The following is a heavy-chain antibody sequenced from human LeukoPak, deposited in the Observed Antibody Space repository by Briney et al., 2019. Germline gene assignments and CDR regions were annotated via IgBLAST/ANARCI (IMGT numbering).Heavy chain of an antibody. Sequence: SETLSLTCTVSGVSISSSSYYWRWVRQPPGKELECIGCIYYSGSPSYHPSLKSHLTISVDTSKNQSSLKLSSVTAADTAVYYCARLIDIVLMVYAGWFDPWGQGTLVTVSS. CDR1: GVSISSSSYY. J-gene: IGHJ5*02. CDR2: IYYSGSP. V-gene: IGHV4-39*01. CDR3: ARLIDIVLMVYAGWFDP. D-gene: IGHD2-8*01.